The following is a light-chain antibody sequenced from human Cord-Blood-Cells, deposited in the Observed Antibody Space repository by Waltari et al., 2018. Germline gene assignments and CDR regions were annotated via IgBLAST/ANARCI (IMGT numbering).Light chain of an antibody. CDR1: QSVSSY. CDR3: QQRRNWLT. CDR2: DAS. V-gene: IGKV3-11*01. Sequence: EIVLTQSPATLSLSPGERATLSCRASQSVSSYLAWYQQKPGQAPRLLIYDASNWATGIPARFSGSGSGTDFTLTISSLEPEDCAVYYCQQRRNWLTFGGGTKVEIK. J-gene: IGKJ4*01.